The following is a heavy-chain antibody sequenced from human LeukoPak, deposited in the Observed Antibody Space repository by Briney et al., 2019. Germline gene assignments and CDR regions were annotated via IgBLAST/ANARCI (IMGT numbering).Heavy chain of an antibody. V-gene: IGHV3-21*04. CDR1: GFTFSSYS. CDR3: AKVPRVPATMRGSTSGNYYYYMDV. D-gene: IGHD2-2*01. Sequence: GGSLRLSCAASGFTFSSYSTNWVRQAPGKGLEWVSSISSSSSYIYYADSVKGRFTISRDNAKNSLYLQMNSLRAEDTAIYYCAKVPRVPATMRGSTSGNYYYYMDVWGKGTTVTVSS. CDR2: ISSSSSYI. J-gene: IGHJ6*03.